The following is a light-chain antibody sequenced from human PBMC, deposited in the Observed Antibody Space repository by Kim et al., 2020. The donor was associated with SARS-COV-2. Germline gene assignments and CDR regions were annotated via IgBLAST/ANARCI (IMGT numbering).Light chain of an antibody. CDR1: SLRSYY. CDR3: NSRDSSGNHLV. Sequence: ASGQTVRITCQGDSLRSYYANWYQQKPGQAPVLVIYGKNNRPSGIPDRFSGSSSGNTASLTITGAQAEDEADYYCNSRDSSGNHLVFGGGTQLTVL. J-gene: IGLJ2*01. V-gene: IGLV3-19*01. CDR2: GKN.